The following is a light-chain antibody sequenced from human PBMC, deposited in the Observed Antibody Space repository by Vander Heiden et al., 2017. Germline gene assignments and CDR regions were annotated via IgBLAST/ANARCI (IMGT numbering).Light chain of an antibody. V-gene: IGLV2-8*01. J-gene: IGLJ2*01. Sequence: QSALTQPPSASGSPGQSVTISCTGTSRDVGRSNYVSWYQQHPGKAPQLMIYEVSKRPSGVPDRFSGSKSGNTASLTVSGLQAEDEADYYCSSYASGNIVLFGGGTKLTVL. CDR2: EVS. CDR3: SSYASGNIVL. CDR1: SRDVGRSNY.